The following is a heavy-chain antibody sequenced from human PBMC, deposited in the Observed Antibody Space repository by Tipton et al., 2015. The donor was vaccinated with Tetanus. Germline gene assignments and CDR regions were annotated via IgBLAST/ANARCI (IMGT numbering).Heavy chain of an antibody. CDR2: FSSTIAYI. Sequence: PLRLSCEVSGFIFSCYTMDWVRQSPGKGLEWISSFSSTIAYIYYADSEKGRFTISRENVKNSLYLQMNNLRGDETAVYYCASGSALDYWGQGTVVPVSS. J-gene: IGHJ4*02. D-gene: IGHD6-25*01. CDR3: ASGSALDY. V-gene: IGHV3-21*01. CDR1: GFIFSCYT.